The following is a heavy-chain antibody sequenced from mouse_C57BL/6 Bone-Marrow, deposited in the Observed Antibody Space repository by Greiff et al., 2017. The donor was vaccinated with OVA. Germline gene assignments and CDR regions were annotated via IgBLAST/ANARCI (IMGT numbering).Heavy chain of an antibody. CDR2: ISDGGSYT. CDR1: GFTFSSYA. J-gene: IGHJ3*01. V-gene: IGHV5-4*01. D-gene: IGHD3-2*02. Sequence: EVKLVESGGGLVKPGGSLKLSCAASGFTFSSYAMSWVRQTPEKRLEWVATISDGGSYTYYPDNVKGRFTISRDNAKNNLYLQMSHLKSEDTAMYYCARDTDSSGYRFAYWGQGTLVTVSA. CDR3: ARDTDSSGYRFAY.